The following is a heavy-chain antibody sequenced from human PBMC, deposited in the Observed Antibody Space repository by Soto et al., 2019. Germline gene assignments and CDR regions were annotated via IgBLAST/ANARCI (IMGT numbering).Heavy chain of an antibody. D-gene: IGHD2-2*01. CDR3: ARDLIGYCSSTSCSNYYYGMDV. CDR1: GYTFTSYG. V-gene: IGHV1-18*04. J-gene: IGHJ6*02. Sequence: GASVKVSCKASGYTFTSYGISWVRQAPGQGLEWMGWISAYNGNTNYAQKLQGRVTMTTDTSTSTAYMELRSLRSDDTAAYYCARDLIGYCSSTSCSNYYYGMDVWGQGTTVTVSS. CDR2: ISAYNGNT.